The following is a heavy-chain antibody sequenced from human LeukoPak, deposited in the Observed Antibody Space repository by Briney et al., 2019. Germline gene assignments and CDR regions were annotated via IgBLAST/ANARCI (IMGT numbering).Heavy chain of an antibody. CDR1: GGSFSGYY. Sequence: SETLSLTCAVYGGSFSGYYWSWIRQPPGKGLEWIGEIYHSGSTNYNPSLKSRVTISVDTSKIQFSLNLNSVTAADTAVYYCARGGARMVTLRYWGQGTLVTVSS. J-gene: IGHJ4*02. CDR2: IYHSGST. D-gene: IGHD2-21*02. V-gene: IGHV4-34*01. CDR3: ARGGARMVTLRY.